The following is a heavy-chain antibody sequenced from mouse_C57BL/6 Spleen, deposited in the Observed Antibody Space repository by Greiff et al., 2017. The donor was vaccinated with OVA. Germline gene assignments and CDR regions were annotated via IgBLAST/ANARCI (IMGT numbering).Heavy chain of an antibody. J-gene: IGHJ1*03. CDR2: INPGSGGT. CDR3: ARLNSRYFDV. V-gene: IGHV1-54*01. CDR1: GYAFTNSL. Sequence: QVQLKESGAELVRPGTSVKVSCKASGYAFTNSLIEWVKQRPGQGLEWIGVINPGSGGTNYNEKFKGKATLTADKSSSTAYMQLSSLTSEDSAVYFCARLNSRYFDVWGTGTTVTVSS.